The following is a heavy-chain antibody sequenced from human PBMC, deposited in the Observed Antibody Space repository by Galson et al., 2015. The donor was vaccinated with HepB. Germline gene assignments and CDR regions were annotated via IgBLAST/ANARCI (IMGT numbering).Heavy chain of an antibody. Sequence: SLRLSCAASGFTFSRNGMQWVRQAPGKGLEWVSYISYDGSDSKYADSVKGRFTVSRDNSKYVLYLQMNSLRGEDAAVYCCTKDSSSAIWHLWGQGTLVTVSS. CDR2: ISYDGSDS. CDR1: GFTFSRNG. V-gene: IGHV3-30*18. D-gene: IGHD6-25*01. J-gene: IGHJ4*02. CDR3: TKDSSSAIWHL.